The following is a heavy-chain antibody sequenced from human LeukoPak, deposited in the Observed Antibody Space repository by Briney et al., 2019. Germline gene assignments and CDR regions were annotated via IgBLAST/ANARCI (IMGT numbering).Heavy chain of an antibody. J-gene: IGHJ4*02. CDR3: ARVGARYSFDY. Sequence: SETLSLTCTVSGGSISSYYWSWIRQPPGKGLEWIGYIYYSGSTNYNPSLKSRVTISVDTSKNQFSLKLSSVTAADTAVYYCARVGARYSFDYWGQGTLVTVSS. V-gene: IGHV4-59*01. CDR1: GGSISSYY. CDR2: IYYSGST. D-gene: IGHD1-26*01.